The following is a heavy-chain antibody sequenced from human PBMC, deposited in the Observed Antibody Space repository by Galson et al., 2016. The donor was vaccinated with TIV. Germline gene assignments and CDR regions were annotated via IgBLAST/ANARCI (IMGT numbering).Heavy chain of an antibody. CDR3: ARDWWVTYTDRPYFDF. D-gene: IGHD2-15*01. Sequence: ETLSLTCTVSGGSISSHYWSWIRQPPGKGLEWIGYIHYSGTTSYNPSLKSRVTISVDTSKNQISLKLNSLTAADTAVYFCARDWWVTYTDRPYFDFWGQGILVTVSS. V-gene: IGHV4-59*11. CDR1: GGSISSHY. CDR2: IHYSGTT. J-gene: IGHJ4*02.